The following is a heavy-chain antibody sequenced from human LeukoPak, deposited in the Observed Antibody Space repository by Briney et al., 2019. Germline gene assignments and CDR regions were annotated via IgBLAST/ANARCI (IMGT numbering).Heavy chain of an antibody. V-gene: IGHV3-11*04. CDR1: GFTFSDYY. Sequence: GGSLRLSCAASGFTFSDYYMSWIRQAPGKGLEWVSYISHRVSDVQYADSVKGRFTISRDNSKNTLYLQMSSLRAEDTAVYYCARAPGEHPGVFDYWGQGTLVTVSS. CDR2: ISHRVSDV. D-gene: IGHD3-10*01. CDR3: ARAPGEHPGVFDY. J-gene: IGHJ4*02.